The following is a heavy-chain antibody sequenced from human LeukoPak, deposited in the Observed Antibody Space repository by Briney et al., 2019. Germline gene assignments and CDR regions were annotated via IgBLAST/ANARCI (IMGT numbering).Heavy chain of an antibody. J-gene: IGHJ3*02. CDR2: IYSGGNT. Sequence: GGSLRLFCAASGFTVSSNYMAWVRQAPGKGLEWVSVIYSGGNTYYADSVKGIFTISRDNSKNTLYLQMNSLRAEDTAVYYCARAGSSGWYAFDIWGQGTMVTVSS. CDR3: ARAGSSGWYAFDI. CDR1: GFTVSSNY. V-gene: IGHV3-66*01. D-gene: IGHD6-19*01.